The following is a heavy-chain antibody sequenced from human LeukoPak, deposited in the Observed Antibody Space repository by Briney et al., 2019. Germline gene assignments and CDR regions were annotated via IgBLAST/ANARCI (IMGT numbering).Heavy chain of an antibody. Sequence: RTGGSLRLSCAASGFTFSSYSMNWVRQAPGKGLEWVSYISSSSSTIYYADSVKGRFTISRDNAKNSLYLQMNSLRAEDTAAYYCAGGYSSSWYYYYYYGMDVWGQGTTVTVSS. CDR1: GFTFSSYS. V-gene: IGHV3-48*01. CDR2: ISSSSSTI. J-gene: IGHJ6*02. D-gene: IGHD6-13*01. CDR3: AGGYSSSWYYYYYYGMDV.